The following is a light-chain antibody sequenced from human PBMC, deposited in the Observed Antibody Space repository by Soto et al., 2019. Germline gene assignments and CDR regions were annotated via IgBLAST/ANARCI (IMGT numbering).Light chain of an antibody. CDR1: RSNIGTGYD. V-gene: IGLV1-40*01. J-gene: IGLJ2*01. Sequence: QSVLTQPPSLSGAPGQRVTISCTGSRSNIGTGYDVHWYQHLPGTAPKVLIFDNSNRPSGVPDRFSGSKSGTSASLAITGLQAEDEAVYYCHSYDVSLRGPAFGGGTKVTVL. CDR3: HSYDVSLRGPA. CDR2: DNS.